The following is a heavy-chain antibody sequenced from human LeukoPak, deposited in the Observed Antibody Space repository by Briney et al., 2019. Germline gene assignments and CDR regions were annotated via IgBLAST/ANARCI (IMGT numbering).Heavy chain of an antibody. CDR3: ARDLSPGHY. J-gene: IGHJ4*02. CDR1: GFTFTSYS. D-gene: IGHD2/OR15-2a*01. CDR2: IIGSGDTT. Sequence: GGSLRLSCAASGFTFTSYSMSWVRQAPGKGLEWVSAIIGSGDTTYYADSVKGRFTISRGNSKNTLYLQLNSLRAEDTAVYYCARDLSPGHYWGQGTLVTVSS. V-gene: IGHV3-23*01.